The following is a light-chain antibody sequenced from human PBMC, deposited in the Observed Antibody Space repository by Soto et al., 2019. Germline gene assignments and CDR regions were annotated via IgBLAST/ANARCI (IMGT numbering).Light chain of an antibody. CDR3: QQYGTSPLT. CDR1: QSVTTQ. J-gene: IGKJ1*01. Sequence: IVLTQSPGTLSLSPGERATLSCRASQSVTTQLAWYQQKPGQAPRLLIYGASSRATDIPDRFSGSGSGTDFTLTISRLEPEDFAVYFCQQYGTSPLTFGQGTKVDIK. CDR2: GAS. V-gene: IGKV3-20*01.